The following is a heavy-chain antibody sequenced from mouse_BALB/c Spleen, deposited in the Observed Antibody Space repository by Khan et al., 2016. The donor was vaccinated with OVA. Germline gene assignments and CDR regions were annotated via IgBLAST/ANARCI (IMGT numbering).Heavy chain of an antibody. D-gene: IGHD1-1*01. CDR3: ARNYGTLDY. CDR1: GYAFSSYW. Sequence: VELQQSGAELVRPGSSVKISCKASGYAFSSYWMNWVQQMPGQGLEWIGQIYTGDGDTNYTGKFKGKATLTADKSCSTAYMQLSSLTSEDSAVYFCARNYGTLDYWGQGTTLTVSS. J-gene: IGHJ2*01. V-gene: IGHV1-80*01. CDR2: IYTGDGDT.